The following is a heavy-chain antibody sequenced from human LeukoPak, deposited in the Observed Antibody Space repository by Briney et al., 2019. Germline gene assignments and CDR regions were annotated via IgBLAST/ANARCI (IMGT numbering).Heavy chain of an antibody. V-gene: IGHV3-9*03. Sequence: GGSLRLSCAASGFTFSSYSMNWVRQAPGKGLEWVSGISWNSGSIGYADSVKGRFTISRDNAKNSLYLQMNSLRAEDMALYCCARGYMVRGSDYWGQGTLVTVSS. CDR1: GFTFSSYS. D-gene: IGHD3-10*01. CDR3: ARGYMVRGSDY. J-gene: IGHJ4*02. CDR2: ISWNSGSI.